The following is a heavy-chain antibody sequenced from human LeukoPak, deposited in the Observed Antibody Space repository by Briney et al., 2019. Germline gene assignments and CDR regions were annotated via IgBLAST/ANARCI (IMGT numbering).Heavy chain of an antibody. CDR1: GGTFSTYG. V-gene: IGHV1-69*01. D-gene: IGHD6-13*01. Sequence: ASVKVSCKSSGGTFSTYGINWVRQAPGQGLEWMGGIIPIFGTANYAQKFQRRVTITADESTSTAYMELSSLKSEDTAVYYCARSRIAPARGYFDSWGQGTLVTVSS. CDR3: ARSRIAPARGYFDS. J-gene: IGHJ4*02. CDR2: IIPIFGTA.